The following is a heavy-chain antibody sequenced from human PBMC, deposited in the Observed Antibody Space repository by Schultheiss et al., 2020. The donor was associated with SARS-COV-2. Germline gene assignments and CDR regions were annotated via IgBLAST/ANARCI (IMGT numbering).Heavy chain of an antibody. CDR3: ARDLAVAATDY. CDR1: GGSISSGGYS. J-gene: IGHJ4*02. CDR2: IYHSGST. D-gene: IGHD6-19*01. Sequence: SETLSLTFAVSGGSISSGGYSWSWIRQPPGKGLEWIGYIYHSGSTYYNPSLKSRVTISVDRSKNQFSLKLSSVTAADTAVYYCARDLAVAATDYWGQGTLVTVSS. V-gene: IGHV4-30-2*01.